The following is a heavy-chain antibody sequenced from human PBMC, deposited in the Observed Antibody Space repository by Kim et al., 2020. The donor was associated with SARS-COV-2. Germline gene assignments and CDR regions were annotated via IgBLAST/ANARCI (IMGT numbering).Heavy chain of an antibody. CDR3: ARFQYYYGMDV. CDR2: EK. J-gene: IGHJ6*02. Sequence: EKYYVDSVKGRFTISRDNAKSSLYLQMNSLGAEDTAVYYCARFQYYYGMDVWGQGTTVTVSS. V-gene: IGHV3-7*01.